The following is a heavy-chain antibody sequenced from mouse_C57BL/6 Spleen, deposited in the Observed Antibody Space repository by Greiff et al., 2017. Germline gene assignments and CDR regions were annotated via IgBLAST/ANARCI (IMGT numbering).Heavy chain of an antibody. J-gene: IGHJ3*01. CDR1: GYAFSSSW. CDR2: IYPGDGDT. Sequence: QVQLQQSGPELVKPGASVKISCKASGYAFSSSWMNWVKQRPGKGLEWIGRIYPGDGDTNYNGKFKGKATLTADKSSSTAYMQLSSRTSEDSAVYFCARGDESFAYWGQGTLVTVSA. D-gene: IGHD3-3*01. CDR3: ARGDESFAY. V-gene: IGHV1-82*01.